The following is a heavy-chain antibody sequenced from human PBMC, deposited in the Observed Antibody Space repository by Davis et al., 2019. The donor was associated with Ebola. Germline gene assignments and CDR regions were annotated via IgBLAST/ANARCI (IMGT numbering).Heavy chain of an antibody. CDR1: GFTVSSNY. Sequence: GESLKISCAASGFTVSSNYMNWVRQAPGKALEWVSSISSDSDYIYYADSAKGRFTISRDNAKNSLFLQMDSLRAEDTAVYYCARDRPLDFFFGDYYGMDVWGQGTTVTVS. V-gene: IGHV3-21*01. D-gene: IGHD3-16*01. J-gene: IGHJ6*02. CDR3: ARDRPLDFFFGDYYGMDV. CDR2: ISSDSDYI.